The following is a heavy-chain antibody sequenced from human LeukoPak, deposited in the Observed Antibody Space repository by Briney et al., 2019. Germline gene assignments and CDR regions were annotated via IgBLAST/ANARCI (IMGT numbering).Heavy chain of an antibody. CDR2: IYPGGST. V-gene: IGHV3-53*01. CDR3: ARDFRGIGWYGRFDF. Sequence: GGSLRLSCASSGFTVISHYMSWVRQAPGKGLECVSIIYPGGSTYYAASVKGRFAISRDNSTNTLYLQMNSLSADDTAVYYCARDFRGIGWYGRFDFCGQGTLVTVSS. D-gene: IGHD6-19*01. J-gene: IGHJ4*02. CDR1: GFTVISHY.